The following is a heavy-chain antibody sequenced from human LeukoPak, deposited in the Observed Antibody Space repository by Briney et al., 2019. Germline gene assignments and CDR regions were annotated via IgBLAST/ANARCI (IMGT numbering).Heavy chain of an antibody. CDR2: ISWNSGSI. CDR3: VKDRVWFGELLNPLFDN. J-gene: IGHJ4*02. V-gene: IGHV3-9*03. CDR1: GFTFDDYA. Sequence: GGSLRLSCAASGFTFDDYAMHWVRQAPGKGLEWVSGISWNSGSIGYADSVKGRFTISRDNAKNSLYLQMNSLRAEDMALYYCVKDRVWFGELLNPLFDNWGQGTRVTVSS. D-gene: IGHD3-10*01.